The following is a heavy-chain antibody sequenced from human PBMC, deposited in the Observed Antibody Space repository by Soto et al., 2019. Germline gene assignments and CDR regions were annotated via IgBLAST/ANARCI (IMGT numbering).Heavy chain of an antibody. CDR2: IYHSGST. CDR1: GDSISSGGYS. V-gene: IGHV4-30-2*01. J-gene: IGHJ4*02. D-gene: IGHD1-20*01. CDR3: DRGETVITPFDD. Sequence: PSETLSLTCAVSGDSISSGGYSWSWIRQPPGKGLEWIGFIYHSGSTYYNPSLKSRVTISVDRSKNQFSLKLTSVTTADTAIYYWDRGETVITPFDDWGQGTLVTVSS.